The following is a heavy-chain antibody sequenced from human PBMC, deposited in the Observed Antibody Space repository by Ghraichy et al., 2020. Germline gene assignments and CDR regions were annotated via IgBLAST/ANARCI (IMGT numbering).Heavy chain of an antibody. J-gene: IGHJ1*01. CDR2: INSDGSST. D-gene: IGHD3-10*01. Sequence: LSLTCAASGFTFSSYWMHWVRQAPGKGLVWVSRINSDGSSTSYADSVKGRFTISRDNAKNTLYLQMNSLRAEDTAVYYCARVGYGSGSPTGYFQHWGQGTLVTVSS. CDR3: ARVGYGSGSPTGYFQH. V-gene: IGHV3-74*01. CDR1: GFTFSSYW.